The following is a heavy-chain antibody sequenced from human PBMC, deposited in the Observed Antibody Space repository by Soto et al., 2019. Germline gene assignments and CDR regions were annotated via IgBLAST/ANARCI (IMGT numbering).Heavy chain of an antibody. CDR2: ISRSSSTI. V-gene: IGHV3-48*01. D-gene: IGHD3-9*01. CDR3: ARDPPLRYFDWLAGPQIDY. CDR1: GFTFSSYS. Sequence: PGGSLRLSCAASGFTFSSYSMNWVRQAPGKGLEWVSYISRSSSTINYADSVKGRFTISRDNAKNSLYLQMNSLRAEDTAVYYCARDPPLRYFDWLAGPQIDYWGQGTLVTVSS. J-gene: IGHJ4*02.